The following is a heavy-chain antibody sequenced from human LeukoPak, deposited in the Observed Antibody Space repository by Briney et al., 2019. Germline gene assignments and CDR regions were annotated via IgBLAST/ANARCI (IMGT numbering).Heavy chain of an antibody. V-gene: IGHV3-23*01. CDR1: GFTFSSYA. CDR2: ISGSGGST. J-gene: IGHJ4*02. D-gene: IGHD1-1*01. Sequence: GGSLRLSCAASGFTFSSYAMSWVRQAPGKGLEWVSAISGSGGSTYYADSAKGRFTISRDNSKNTLYLQMNSLRAEDTAVYYCAKLGVQRYYFDYWGQGTLVTVSS. CDR3: AKLGVQRYYFDY.